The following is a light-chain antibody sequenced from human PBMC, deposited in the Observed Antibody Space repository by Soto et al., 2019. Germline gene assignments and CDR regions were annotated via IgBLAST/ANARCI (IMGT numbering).Light chain of an antibody. CDR2: DNN. J-gene: IGLJ1*01. V-gene: IGLV1-40*01. CDR3: QSYDNSLGGYV. CDR1: SSNIGAGSD. Sequence: QSVLTQPPSVSGAPGQRVTIPCTGSSSNIGAGSDVHWYQQLPGKAPKVLMFDNNTRPSGVPDRFSGSKSGTSASLAITGLQSEDEADYYCQSYDNSLGGYVFGTGTKLTVL.